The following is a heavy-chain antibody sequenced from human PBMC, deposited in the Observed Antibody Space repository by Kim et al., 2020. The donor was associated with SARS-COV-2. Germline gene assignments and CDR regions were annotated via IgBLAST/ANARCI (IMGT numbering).Heavy chain of an antibody. CDR3: ARLLYDSSGYDYYGMDV. Sequence: GGSLRLSCAASGFTFSSYGMHWVRQAPGKGLEWVAVISYDGSNKYYADSVKGRFTISRDNSKNTLYLQMNSLRAEDTAVYYCARLLYDSSGYDYYGMDVWGQGTTVTVSS. D-gene: IGHD3-22*01. J-gene: IGHJ6*02. CDR1: GFTFSSYG. CDR2: ISYDGSNK. V-gene: IGHV3-30*03.